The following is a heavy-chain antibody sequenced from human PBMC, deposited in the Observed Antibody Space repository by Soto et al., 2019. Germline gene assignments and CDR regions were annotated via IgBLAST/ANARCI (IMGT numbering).Heavy chain of an antibody. D-gene: IGHD6-19*01. V-gene: IGHV3-21*02. Sequence: EVQLVESGGGLVKPGGSLRLSCAAAGHTFSSYIMHWVRQAPGKGLEWVSSMSSGSSYIYYADSVKGRFTISRDNAKNSLFLQMNSLRAEDTAVYYCATSVAVAAPFDSWGQGTLVTVSS. CDR3: ATSVAVAAPFDS. CDR1: GHTFSSYI. CDR2: MSSGSSYI. J-gene: IGHJ4*02.